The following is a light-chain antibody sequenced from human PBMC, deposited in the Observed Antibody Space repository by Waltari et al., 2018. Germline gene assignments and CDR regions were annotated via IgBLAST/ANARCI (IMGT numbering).Light chain of an antibody. J-gene: IGLJ3*02. CDR3: ATWDDSLNGWV. CDR2: TNN. Sequence: QSVLTQPPSASGTPGQRVTISCSGSSPNIGSNQLNWYQQPPGPAPKLLIYTNNQRPSGVPDRFSGSKSGTSASLAISGLQSEDEADYSCATWDDSLNGWVFGGGTKLTVL. V-gene: IGLV1-44*01. CDR1: SPNIGSNQ.